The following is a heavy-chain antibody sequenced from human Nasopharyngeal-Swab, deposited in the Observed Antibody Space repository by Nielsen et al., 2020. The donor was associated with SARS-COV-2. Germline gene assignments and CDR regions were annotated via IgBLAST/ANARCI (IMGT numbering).Heavy chain of an antibody. CDR3: AGAVAGTGWDY. CDR2: IYYSGST. Sequence: WIRQPPGKGPEWICYIYYSGSTNYSPSLKSRVTISVDTSKNQFSLKLSSVTAADTAVYYCAGAVAGTGWDYWGQGTLVTVSS. J-gene: IGHJ4*02. D-gene: IGHD6-19*01. V-gene: IGHV4-59*01.